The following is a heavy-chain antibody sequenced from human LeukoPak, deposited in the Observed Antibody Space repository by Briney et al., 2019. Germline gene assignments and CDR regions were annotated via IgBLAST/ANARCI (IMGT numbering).Heavy chain of an antibody. Sequence: GGSLRLSCAASGFTFSNAWMSWVRQAPGKGLEWVGRIKSKTDGETTDYAAPVKGRFTISRDDSKNTLYLQMNSLKTEDTAVYYCTTPDAAVDYWGQGTLVTVSS. CDR1: GFTFSNAW. V-gene: IGHV3-15*01. J-gene: IGHJ4*02. CDR3: TTPDAAVDY. CDR2: IKSKTDGETT. D-gene: IGHD6-13*01.